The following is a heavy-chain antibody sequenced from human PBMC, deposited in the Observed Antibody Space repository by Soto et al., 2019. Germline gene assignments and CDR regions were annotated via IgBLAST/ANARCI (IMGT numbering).Heavy chain of an antibody. CDR3: ARGFGSSLYNWFDP. CDR2: IYYSGST. J-gene: IGHJ5*02. CDR1: GGSISSYY. V-gene: IGHV4-59*12. Sequence: SETLSLTCTVSGGSISSYYWSWIRQPPGKGLEWIGYIYYSGSTNYNPSLKSRVTISVDTSKNQFSLKLSSVTAADTAVYYCARGFGSSLYNWFDPWGQGTLVTVSS. D-gene: IGHD3-10*01.